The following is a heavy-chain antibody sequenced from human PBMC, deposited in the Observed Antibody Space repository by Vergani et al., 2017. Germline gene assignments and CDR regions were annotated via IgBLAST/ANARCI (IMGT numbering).Heavy chain of an antibody. Sequence: QVQLQESGPGVVKPSDTLSLTCTVSGGSMSDFYWTWIRQPAGRRLEWIGRIYPNGNGNYNESLRSRLTMSIDTSRSQFSLSLSSVTAADTAVYYCARGNCGVNCPKYNWLAPWGRGILVTVSS. V-gene: IGHV4-4*07. CDR1: GGSMSDFY. CDR3: ARGNCGVNCPKYNWLAP. CDR2: IYPNGNG. J-gene: IGHJ5*02. D-gene: IGHD2-21*01.